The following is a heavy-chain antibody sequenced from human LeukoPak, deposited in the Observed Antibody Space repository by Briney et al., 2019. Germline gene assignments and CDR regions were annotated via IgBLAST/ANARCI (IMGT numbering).Heavy chain of an antibody. CDR3: ARAATYGSGSGEFDY. D-gene: IGHD3-10*01. V-gene: IGHV3-33*01. CDR2: IWYDGSNK. Sequence: PGRSLRLSCAASGFTFSSYGMHWVRQAPGKGLEWVAVIWYDGSNKYYADSVKGRFTISRDNSKNTLYLQMNSLRAEDTAVYYCARAATYGSGSGEFDYWGQGTLVTVSS. CDR1: GFTFSSYG. J-gene: IGHJ4*02.